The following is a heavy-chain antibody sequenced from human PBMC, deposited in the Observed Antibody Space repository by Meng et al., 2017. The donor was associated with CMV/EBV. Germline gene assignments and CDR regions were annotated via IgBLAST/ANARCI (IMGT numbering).Heavy chain of an antibody. CDR3: ARGGTAAPLDY. J-gene: IGHJ4*02. V-gene: IGHV1-46*01. CDR1: GYTFISYS. CDR2: INPSGGST. D-gene: IGHD2-21*02. Sequence: SCKASGYTFISYSMHWVRQAPGQGLEWMGIINPSGGSTSYAQKFQGRVTMTRDTSTSTVYMELSSLRSEDTAVYYCARGGTAAPLDYWGQGTLVTVSS.